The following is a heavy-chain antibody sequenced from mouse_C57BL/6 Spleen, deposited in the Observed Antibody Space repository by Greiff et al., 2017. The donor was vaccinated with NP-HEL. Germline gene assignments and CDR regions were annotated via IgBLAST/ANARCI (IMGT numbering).Heavy chain of an antibody. J-gene: IGHJ2*01. CDR3: ARQDYYGSSWDY. D-gene: IGHD1-1*01. CDR1: GFTFSDYG. CDR2: ISSGSSNI. V-gene: IGHV5-17*01. Sequence: EVNVVESGGGLVKPGGSLKLSCAASGFTFSDYGMHWVRQAPEKGLEWVAYISSGSSNIYYADTVKGRFTISRDNAKNTLFLQMTSLRSEDTAMYYCARQDYYGSSWDYWGKGTTLTVSS.